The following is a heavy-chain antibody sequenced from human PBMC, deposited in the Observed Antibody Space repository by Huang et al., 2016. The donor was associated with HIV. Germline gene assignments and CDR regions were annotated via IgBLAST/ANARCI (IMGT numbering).Heavy chain of an antibody. V-gene: IGHV3-30*04. Sequence: QVQLVESGGGVVQPGTSLRLSCAASGFIFSNFAMHWVRQAPGKGLEWVAVIADYGKSDRYSDCAKGRFTISRDNDKNTLSLEMNRLRQDDTAVYYCAKESRWFSDFDQWGQGTLVTVSS. D-gene: IGHD2-15*01. CDR1: GFIFSNFA. CDR2: IADYGKSD. J-gene: IGHJ5*02. CDR3: AKESRWFSDFDQ.